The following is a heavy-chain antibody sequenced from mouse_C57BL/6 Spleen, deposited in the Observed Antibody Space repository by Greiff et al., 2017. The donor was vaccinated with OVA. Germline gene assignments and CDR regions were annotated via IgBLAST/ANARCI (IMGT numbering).Heavy chain of an antibody. CDR2: ISYDGSN. J-gene: IGHJ4*01. CDR1: GYSITSGYY. Sequence: VQLQQSGPGLVKPSQSLSLTCSVTGYSITSGYYWNWIRQFPGNKLEWMGYISYDGSNNYNPSLKNRISITRDTSKNPFFLKLNSVTTEDTATYYCARDGGRGYAMDYWGQGTSVTVSS. CDR3: ARDGGRGYAMDY. V-gene: IGHV3-6*01.